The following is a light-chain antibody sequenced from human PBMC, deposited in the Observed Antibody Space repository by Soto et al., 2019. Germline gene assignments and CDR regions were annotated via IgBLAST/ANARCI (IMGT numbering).Light chain of an antibody. V-gene: IGLV2-8*01. Sequence: QYALTQPPSASGSPGQSVTISCTGNSSDVGAYNYVSWYQQHPGKAPKLMIYDVSKRPSGVPYRFSGSKSGNAASLTVSGLQGEDEADYYCSSYAGSSGVFGGGTKLTVL. CDR1: SSDVGAYNY. CDR3: SSYAGSSGV. J-gene: IGLJ3*02. CDR2: DVS.